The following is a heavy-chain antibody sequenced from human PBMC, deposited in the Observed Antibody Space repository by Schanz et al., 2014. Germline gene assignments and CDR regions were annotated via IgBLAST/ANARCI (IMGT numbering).Heavy chain of an antibody. J-gene: IGHJ4*02. D-gene: IGHD4-17*01. Sequence: QVQLVASGGCVVQPGRSLRLSCAAYGFTLSSYAMHWVRQAPGKGLEWVAVISYDGSNKYYADSVKGRFTISRDNSKNTLYLRMSSLRAEDTAVYYCARPRFDYGEVDYWGQGTLVTVSS. CDR3: ARPRFDYGEVDY. CDR1: GFTLSSYA. V-gene: IGHV3-30*14. CDR2: ISYDGSNK.